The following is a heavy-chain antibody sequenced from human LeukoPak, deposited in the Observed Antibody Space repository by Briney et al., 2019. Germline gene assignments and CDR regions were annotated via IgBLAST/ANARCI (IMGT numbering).Heavy chain of an antibody. Sequence: GGSLRVSCAASGFTFSSYAMHWVRQAPGNGLEWVAVISYDGSNKYYADSVKGRFTISRDNSKNTLYLQMNSLRAEDTAVYYCARETLGTYYDFWSGYYSSAFDIWGQGTMVTVSS. D-gene: IGHD3-3*01. J-gene: IGHJ3*02. CDR3: ARETLGTYYDFWSGYYSSAFDI. CDR2: ISYDGSNK. CDR1: GFTFSSYA. V-gene: IGHV3-30-3*01.